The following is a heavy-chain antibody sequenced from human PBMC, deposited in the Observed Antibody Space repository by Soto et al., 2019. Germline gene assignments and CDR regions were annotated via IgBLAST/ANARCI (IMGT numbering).Heavy chain of an antibody. D-gene: IGHD6-6*01. CDR3: AKNRAGSWTIDV. CDR1: GFTFSNYG. CDR2: IDGPGGRV. Sequence: EVQLLESGGHLVQPGGSLRLSCAASGFTFSNYGVNWVRQAPGKGLEWVSNIDGPGGRVLYADSVKGRFTVSRDNSMSPMYLQRTGLRAEDSAVYYCAKNRAGSWTIDVWGKGTQVAVSS. J-gene: IGHJ6*04. V-gene: IGHV3-23*01.